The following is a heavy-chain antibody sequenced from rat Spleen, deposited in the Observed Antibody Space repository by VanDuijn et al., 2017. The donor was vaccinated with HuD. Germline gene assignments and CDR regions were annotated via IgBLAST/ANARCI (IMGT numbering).Heavy chain of an antibody. CDR2: INSAGST. J-gene: IGHJ3*01. CDR1: GYSITSNY. Sequence: EVQLQESGPGLVKPSQSLSLTCSVTGYSITSNYWGWIRKFPGNKLEWMGFINSAGSTSYNPSLKSRISITRDTSKNQFFLHLNSVTTEDTATYYCARYIGNNSGFAYWGQGTLVTVSS. D-gene: IGHD4-3*01. V-gene: IGHV3-1*01. CDR3: ARYIGNNSGFAY.